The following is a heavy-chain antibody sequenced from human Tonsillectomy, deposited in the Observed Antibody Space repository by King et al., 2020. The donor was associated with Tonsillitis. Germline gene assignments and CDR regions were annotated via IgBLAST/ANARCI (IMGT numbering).Heavy chain of an antibody. CDR3: AAGYCNGGSCYSAAFDI. CDR1: GGSISSYY. Sequence: VQLQESGPGLVKPSETLSLTCTVSGGSISSYYCNWIRQPPGKGLEWIGYIYYSGSTNYNPSLKSRVTISVDTSKNQFSLKLSSVTAADTAVYYCAAGYCNGGSCYSAAFDIWGQGTMVTVSS. V-gene: IGHV4-59*01. D-gene: IGHD2-15*01. J-gene: IGHJ3*02. CDR2: IYYSGST.